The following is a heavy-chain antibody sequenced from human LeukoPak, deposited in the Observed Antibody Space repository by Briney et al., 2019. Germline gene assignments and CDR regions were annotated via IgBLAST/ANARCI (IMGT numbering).Heavy chain of an antibody. V-gene: IGHV1-18*01. CDR1: GYTFRSYG. CDR3: ARGAIFGADTSPIYYYGLDV. CDR2: ISGYNGVV. J-gene: IGHJ6*02. D-gene: IGHD3-3*01. Sequence: GASVKVSCTTSGYTFRSYGITWVRQAPGQGLEWLGWISGYNGVVHYSQEMQGRVTITTDTSTMTGYMELRSPTSADTAVYYCARGAIFGADTSPIYYYGLDVWGQGATITVS.